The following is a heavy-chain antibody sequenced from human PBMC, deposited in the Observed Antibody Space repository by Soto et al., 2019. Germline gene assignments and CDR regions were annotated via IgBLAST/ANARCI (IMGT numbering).Heavy chain of an antibody. J-gene: IGHJ3*02. Sequence: SETLSLTCAVYGGSFSTYYWNWIRQPPGKGLEWIGEINHSGNTQYNPSLKSRVTMSLDTSKNQFSLKLSSVTAADTAVYYCARGRSIVLMVYAIKAAFDIWGQGTMVTVSS. D-gene: IGHD2-8*01. CDR1: GGSFSTYY. CDR3: ARGRSIVLMVYAIKAAFDI. V-gene: IGHV4-34*01. CDR2: INHSGNT.